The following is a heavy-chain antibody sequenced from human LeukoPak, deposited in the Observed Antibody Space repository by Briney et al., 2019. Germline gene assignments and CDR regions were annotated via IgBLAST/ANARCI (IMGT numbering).Heavy chain of an antibody. D-gene: IGHD6-13*01. J-gene: IGHJ4*02. CDR3: ARGSSLVDY. CDR2: ISYDGSNK. V-gene: IGHV3-30*04. CDR1: GFTFSSYA. Sequence: GGSLRLSCAASGFTFSSYAMHWVRQAPGKGLEWVAVISYDGSNKYYADSVKGRFTISRDNSKNTLYLQMNSLRAEDTAVYYCARGSSLVDYWGQGTLVTVSS.